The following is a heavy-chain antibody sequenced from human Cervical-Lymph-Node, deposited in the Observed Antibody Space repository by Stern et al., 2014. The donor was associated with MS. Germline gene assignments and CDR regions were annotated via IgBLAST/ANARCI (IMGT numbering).Heavy chain of an antibody. CDR3: ARDRGLTHYFYGMDV. D-gene: IGHD3-10*01. J-gene: IGHJ6*02. V-gene: IGHV3-30*03. Sequence: VQLVESGGGVVQPGKSLRLSCAASGFTFSDYGMHWVRQAPGKGLEWVAVATYDGSDQYYADSVKGRFTVSSDNSKNPVLLQMNGLRPEDTAVYFCARDRGLTHYFYGMDVWGQGTTVTVSS. CDR2: ATYDGSDQ. CDR1: GFTFSDYG.